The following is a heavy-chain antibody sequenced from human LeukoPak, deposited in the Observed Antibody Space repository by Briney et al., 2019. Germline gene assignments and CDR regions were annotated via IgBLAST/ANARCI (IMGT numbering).Heavy chain of an antibody. V-gene: IGHV3-7*01. Sequence: GGSLRLSCAASGFTFSRYWMAWVRQAPGKGLEWVANIRGDAGDKGSADSVKGQFTISRDNDKNSLHLQMNSLTAEDTAVYYCARDVRGALDFWGQGTLVVVSS. CDR2: IRGDAGDK. CDR3: ARDVRGALDF. CDR1: GFTFSRYW. D-gene: IGHD2-15*01. J-gene: IGHJ4*02.